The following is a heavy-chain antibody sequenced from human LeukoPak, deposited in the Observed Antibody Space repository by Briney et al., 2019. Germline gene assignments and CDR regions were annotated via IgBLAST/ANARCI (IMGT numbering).Heavy chain of an antibody. Sequence: GESLKISCQGSGFRFTSYWIAWGLQTPEKGLEWMVIIYPGDSDTNYSPSFRDQVTISADTSVNTAYLHWSSLKASDTAIYYCVLNGDYWGQGTLVTVSS. CDR3: VLNGDY. CDR2: IYPGDSDT. CDR1: GFRFTSYW. V-gene: IGHV5-51*01. D-gene: IGHD2-8*01. J-gene: IGHJ4*02.